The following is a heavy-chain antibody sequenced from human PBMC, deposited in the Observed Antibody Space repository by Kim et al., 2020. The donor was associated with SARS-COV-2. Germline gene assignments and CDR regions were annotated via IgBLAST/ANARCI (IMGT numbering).Heavy chain of an antibody. Sequence: LQSRVTISVDTSKNQFSLKLSSVTAADTAVYYCARVRLLLPFDYYYGMDAWGQGTTVTVSS. V-gene: IGHV4-34*01. D-gene: IGHD3-22*01. CDR3: ARVRLLLPFDYYYGMDA. J-gene: IGHJ6*02.